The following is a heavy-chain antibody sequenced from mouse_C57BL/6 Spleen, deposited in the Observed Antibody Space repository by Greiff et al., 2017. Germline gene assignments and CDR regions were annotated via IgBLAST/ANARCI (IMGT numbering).Heavy chain of an antibody. CDR1: GFTFSDYY. V-gene: IGHV5-12*01. J-gene: IGHJ2*01. CDR3: ARHGGYYDYDGGFDY. CDR2: ISNGGGST. D-gene: IGHD2-4*01. Sequence: EVQVVESGGGLVQPGGSLKLSCAASGFTFSDYYMYWVRQTPEKRLEWVAYISNGGGSTYYPDTVKGRFTISRDNAKNTLYLQMSRLKSEDTAMYYCARHGGYYDYDGGFDYWGQGTTLTVSS.